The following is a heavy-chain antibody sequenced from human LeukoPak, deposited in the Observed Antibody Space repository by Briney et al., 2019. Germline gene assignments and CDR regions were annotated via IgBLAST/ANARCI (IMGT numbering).Heavy chain of an antibody. CDR1: GGSINSRTSY. Sequence: SVTLSLTCSVSGGSINSRTSYWGWIRQPPGKGLELIGSIYYSGSTSYTPSLKSRVTISVDTSKKSFSLKLDSVTAADTAVYYRARNASHSGPPDFDYWGQGTMVTVSS. D-gene: IGHD1-26*01. V-gene: IGHV4-39*01. CDR2: IYYSGST. J-gene: IGHJ4*02. CDR3: ARNASHSGPPDFDY.